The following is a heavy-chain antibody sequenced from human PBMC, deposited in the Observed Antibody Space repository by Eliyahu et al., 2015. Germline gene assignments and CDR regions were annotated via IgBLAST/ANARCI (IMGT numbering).Heavy chain of an antibody. J-gene: IGHJ3*02. D-gene: IGHD3-3*01. CDR2: IRSKAYGGTT. CDR3: TRALFGYXFWSGYYPRGGAFDI. V-gene: IGHV3-49*03. Sequence: EVQLVESGGGLVXPGXSLRXSCXASGFTFGXYAMSWFRXAPGKGLEWVGFIRSKAYGGTTEYAASVKGRFTISRDDSKSIAYLQMNSLKTEDTAVYYCTRALFGYXFWSGYYPRGGAFDIWGQGTMVTVSS. CDR1: GFTFGXYA.